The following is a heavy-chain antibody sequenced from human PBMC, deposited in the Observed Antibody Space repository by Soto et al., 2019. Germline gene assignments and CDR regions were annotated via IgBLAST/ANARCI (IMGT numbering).Heavy chain of an antibody. CDR1: GDSVSSNSAA. CDR2: TYFRSKWHN. Sequence: SQTLSLTCAISGDSVSSNSAAWSWIRQSPSRGLEWLGRTYFRSKWHNDYAVSVKSRITVNPDTSKNQFSLQLNSVTPEDTAIYYCERSTGALDYWGLRTLVTVSS. J-gene: IGHJ4*02. CDR3: ERSTGALDY. V-gene: IGHV6-1*01.